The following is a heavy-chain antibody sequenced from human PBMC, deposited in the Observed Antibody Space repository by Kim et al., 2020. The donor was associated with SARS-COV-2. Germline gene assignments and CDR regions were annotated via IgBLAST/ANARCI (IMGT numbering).Heavy chain of an antibody. CDR3: ARNLDWDSSSPFDF. CDR2: ISGSGGST. Sequence: GGSLRLSCAASGFTFSSYAMSWVRQAPGKGLEWVSAISGSGGSTYYADSVKGRFTISRDNSKNTLYLQMNSLRAEDTAVYYCARNLDWDSSSPFDFWGQGTMVTVSS. V-gene: IGHV3-23*01. D-gene: IGHD6-13*01. CDR1: GFTFSSYA. J-gene: IGHJ5*01.